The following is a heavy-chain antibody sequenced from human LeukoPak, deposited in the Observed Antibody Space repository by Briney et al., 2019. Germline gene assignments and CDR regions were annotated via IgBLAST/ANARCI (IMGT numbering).Heavy chain of an antibody. J-gene: IGHJ4*02. CDR3: TRALGYIGD. CDR1: GGSFSGYY. D-gene: IGHD5-18*01. CDR2: INHSGST. V-gene: IGHV4-34*01. Sequence: SETLSLTCAVYGGSFSGYYWSWIRQPPGKGLEWIGEINHSGSTNYNPSLKGRVTISVDTSKNQFSLKLSSVTAADTAVYYCTRALGYIGDWGQGTPVTVSS.